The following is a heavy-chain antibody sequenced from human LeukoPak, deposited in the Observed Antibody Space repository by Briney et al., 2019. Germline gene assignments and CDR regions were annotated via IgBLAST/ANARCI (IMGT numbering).Heavy chain of an antibody. V-gene: IGHV4-59*01. CDR2: IYYSGGP. J-gene: IGHJ4*02. D-gene: IGHD1-26*01. CDR3: ARRSYSASYYLDY. Sequence: SETLSLTCTVSGGSISSYYWSWIRQPPGKGLEWIGYIYYSGGPKYNPSLKSRVTISVDTSKNQFSLKLSSVTAADTAVYYCARRSYSASYYLDYWAQGTLVTVSS. CDR1: GGSISSYY.